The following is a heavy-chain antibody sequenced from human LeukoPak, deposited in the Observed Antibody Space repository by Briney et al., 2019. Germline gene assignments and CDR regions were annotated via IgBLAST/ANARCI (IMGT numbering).Heavy chain of an antibody. D-gene: IGHD2-15*01. CDR2: ISSSGSA. J-gene: IGHJ3*01. CDR3: AREWSGFDF. V-gene: IGHV4-59*01. CDR1: GDSLGIYK. Sequence: SETLSLTCSVSGDSLGIYKWSWIRQPPGKGLEWIAHISSSGSAIYNPSLMSRVSMSVDTSKNQFSLRLTSVTAADTAVYYCAREWSGFDFWGQGTTVTVSS.